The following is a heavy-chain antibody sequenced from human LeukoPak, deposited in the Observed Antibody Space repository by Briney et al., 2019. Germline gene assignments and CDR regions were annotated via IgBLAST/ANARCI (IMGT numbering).Heavy chain of an antibody. CDR1: GYTFTSYA. Sequence: ASVKVSCKASGYTFTSYAMNWVRQAPGQGLEWMGWINPNSGGTNYAQKFQGRVTMTRDTSISTAYMELSRLRSDDTAVYYCATLTTVVTPQIDYWGQGTLVTVSS. D-gene: IGHD4-23*01. CDR2: INPNSGGT. CDR3: ATLTTVVTPQIDY. V-gene: IGHV1-2*02. J-gene: IGHJ4*02.